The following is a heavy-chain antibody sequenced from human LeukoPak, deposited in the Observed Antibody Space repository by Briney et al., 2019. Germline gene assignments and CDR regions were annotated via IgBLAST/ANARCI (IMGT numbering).Heavy chain of an antibody. V-gene: IGHV3-23*01. J-gene: IGHJ5*02. D-gene: IGHD6-13*01. CDR1: GFTFSSHA. Sequence: GGSLRLSCAASGFTFSSHAMSWVRQAPGKGLEWVSSISDSGGDTFYANSVKGRFAISRDNAKNSLYLQMNSLRAEDTALYYCAKAGALYSSSWFPSWFDPWGQGTLVTVSS. CDR2: ISDSGGDT. CDR3: AKAGALYSSSWFPSWFDP.